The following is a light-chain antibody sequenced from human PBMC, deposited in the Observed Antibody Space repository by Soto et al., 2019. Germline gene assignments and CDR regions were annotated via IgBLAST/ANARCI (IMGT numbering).Light chain of an antibody. J-gene: IGKJ1*01. CDR3: QQYNSYSQT. CDR2: KAS. V-gene: IGKV1-5*03. CDR1: QTISNW. Sequence: IQITQSPSTLSESVGDRVTISCRASQTISNWLAWYQQKPGKAPKLLIYKASTLESGVPSRFSGSGSGTEFTLTISSLQPEDFATYYCQQYNSYSQTFGQGTKVDIK.